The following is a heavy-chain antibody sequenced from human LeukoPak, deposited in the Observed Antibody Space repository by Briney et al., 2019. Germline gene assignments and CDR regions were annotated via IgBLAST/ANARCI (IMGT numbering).Heavy chain of an antibody. D-gene: IGHD5-12*01. J-gene: IGHJ4*02. Sequence: SETLSLTCTVSGGSISSSSYYWGWIRQPPGKGLEWIGSIYYSGSTYYNPSLKGRVTISVDTSKNQFSLKLSSVTAADTAVYYCAREGGRGYSGYDSDYWGQGTLVTVSS. CDR2: IYYSGST. CDR3: AREGGRGYSGYDSDY. V-gene: IGHV4-39*07. CDR1: GGSISSSSYY.